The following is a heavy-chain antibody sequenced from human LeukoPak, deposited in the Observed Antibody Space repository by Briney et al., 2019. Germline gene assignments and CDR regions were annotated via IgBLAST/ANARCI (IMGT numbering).Heavy chain of an antibody. V-gene: IGHV3-23*01. CDR3: AKDRSCTNDICHGDFDY. CDR1: GFTFSSYA. CDR2: ISGSGGST. Sequence: PGGSLRLSCAASGFTFSSYAVSWVRQAPGKGLEWVSSISGSGGSTYSADSVKGRFTISRDNSKNTLYLQMNSLRAEDTALYYCAKDRSCTNDICHGDFDYWGQGRLVSVSS. J-gene: IGHJ4*02. D-gene: IGHD2-8*01.